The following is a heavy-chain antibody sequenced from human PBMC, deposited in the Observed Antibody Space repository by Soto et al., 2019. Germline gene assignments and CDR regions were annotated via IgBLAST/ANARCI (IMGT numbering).Heavy chain of an antibody. CDR1: GGSISGADYY. CDR3: ARVGTSSSDAFDI. D-gene: IGHD6-6*01. V-gene: IGHV4-31*03. CDR2: IYYSGNT. Sequence: QVQLQESGPGLVKPSQTLSLSCTVSGGSISGADYYWSWIRQHPEKGLEWIGYIYYSGNTYYNSALKSRVTISVDTSKNHFSLSLSSVTAADTAVYFCARVGTSSSDAFDIWGRGTMVTVSS. J-gene: IGHJ3*02.